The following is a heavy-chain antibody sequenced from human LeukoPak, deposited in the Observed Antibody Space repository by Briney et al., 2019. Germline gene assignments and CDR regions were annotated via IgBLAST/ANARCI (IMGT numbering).Heavy chain of an antibody. CDR1: GGSISSYY. CDR2: IYYSGST. Sequence: SETLSLTCTVSGGSISSYYWSWIRQPPGKGLEWIGYIYYSGSTNYNPSLKSRVTISVDTSKNQFSLKLSSVTAADTAVYYCARAAYSGYDWGYYYYMDVWGKGTTVTVSS. CDR3: ARAAYSGYDWGYYYYMDV. J-gene: IGHJ6*03. V-gene: IGHV4-59*01. D-gene: IGHD5-12*01.